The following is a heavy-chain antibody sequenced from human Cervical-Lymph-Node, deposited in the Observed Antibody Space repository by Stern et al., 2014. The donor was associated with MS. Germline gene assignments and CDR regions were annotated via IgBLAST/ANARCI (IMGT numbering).Heavy chain of an antibody. Sequence: VKLVQSGAEVKKPGSSVSVSCKASGGTFSNYAISWVRQAHGQGLEWMGWYILILRTANYAQKSQARVTITADESTSTTYMDLSSLRSEDTAVYYCASLLGRIAVASVDYWGQGTLVTVSS. CDR3: ASLLGRIAVASVDY. CDR1: GGTFSNYA. CDR2: YILILRTA. J-gene: IGHJ4*02. D-gene: IGHD6-19*01. V-gene: IGHV1-69*01.